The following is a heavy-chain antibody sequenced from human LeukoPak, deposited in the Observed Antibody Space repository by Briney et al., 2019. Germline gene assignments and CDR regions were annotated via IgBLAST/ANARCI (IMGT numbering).Heavy chain of an antibody. CDR3: ITMKKEFLTGSSS. Sequence: PGGSLRLSCAASGLTFSIAWMSWVRQAPGKGLEWVGRIKSNSNGGTADYAAPVKGRFAISRDDSKNTLYVQMNSLKTEDTGVYYCITMKKEFLTGSSSWGQGTLVTVSS. V-gene: IGHV3-15*01. J-gene: IGHJ5*02. CDR2: IKSNSNGGTA. CDR1: GLTFSIAW. D-gene: IGHD3-9*01.